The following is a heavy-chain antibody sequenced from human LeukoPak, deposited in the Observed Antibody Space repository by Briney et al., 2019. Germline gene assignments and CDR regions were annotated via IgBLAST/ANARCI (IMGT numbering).Heavy chain of an antibody. J-gene: IGHJ4*02. CDR1: GFTFSSFW. Sequence: PGGSLRLSCAASGFTFSSFWMGWVRQAPGKGLEWVANIKRDGSEKYYVDSVKGRFTISRDNSKNTLYLQMNSLRAEDTAVYYCAKELHGLDYWGQGTLVTVSS. CDR3: AKELHGLDY. CDR2: IKRDGSEK. V-gene: IGHV3-7*01.